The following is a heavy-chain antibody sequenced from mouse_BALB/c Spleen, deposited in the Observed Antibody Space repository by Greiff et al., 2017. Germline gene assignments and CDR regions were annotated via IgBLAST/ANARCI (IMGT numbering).Heavy chain of an antibody. V-gene: IGHV5-17*02. CDR1: GFTFSSFG. CDR2: ISSGSSTI. J-gene: IGHJ4*01. Sequence: EVMLVESGGGLVQPGGSRKLSCAASGFTFSSFGMHWVRQAPEKGLEWVAYISSGSSTIYYADTVKGRFTISRDNPKNTLFLQMTSLRSEDTAMYYCASYDRYAMDYWGQGTSVTVSS. D-gene: IGHD2-3*01. CDR3: ASYDRYAMDY.